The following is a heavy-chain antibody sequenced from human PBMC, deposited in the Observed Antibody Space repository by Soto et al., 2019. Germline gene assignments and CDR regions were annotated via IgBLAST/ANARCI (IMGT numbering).Heavy chain of an antibody. Sequence: QVQLVQSGAEVKRPGSSVKVSCKASGDTFNFYSINWVRQAPGLGLEWMGRVNPIVSMSNYAQKFQGRVTVTSDEXTSPAYMELSSLRSEDTAIYYCASSYGSGYRAFDYWGQGALVTVSS. CDR2: VNPIVSMS. D-gene: IGHD3-10*01. J-gene: IGHJ4*02. CDR3: ASSYGSGYRAFDY. CDR1: GDTFNFYS. V-gene: IGHV1-69*02.